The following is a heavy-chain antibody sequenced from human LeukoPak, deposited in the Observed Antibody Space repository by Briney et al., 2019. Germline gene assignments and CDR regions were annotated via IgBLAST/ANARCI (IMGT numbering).Heavy chain of an antibody. D-gene: IGHD6-25*01. V-gene: IGHV3-23*01. CDR3: TKDLMPGFSSGWYLAY. CDR1: GFSINGYA. J-gene: IGHJ4*02. Sequence: GGSLRLSCEGSGFSINGYAMSWVRQAPGKGVEWVAVTGGSDDDTHYADSVKGRFSLSRDTSENRLFLQMNSLRPDDSALYYCTKDLMPGFSSGWYLAYWGQGTLVTVSS. CDR2: TGGSDDDT.